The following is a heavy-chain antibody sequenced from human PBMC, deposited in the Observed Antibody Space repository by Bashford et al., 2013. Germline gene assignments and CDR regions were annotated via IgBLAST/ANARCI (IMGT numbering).Heavy chain of an antibody. CDR3: ARDAPVGSELGPGKYFDY. Sequence: SETLSLTCTVSGGSISSYYWSWIRQPPGEGDWSGLGISITVGAPTTTPPSRVESTISVDTSKNQFSLKLSSVTAADTAVYYCARDAPVGSELGPGKYFDYWGQGTLVTVSS. J-gene: IGHJ4*02. V-gene: IGHV4-59*01. CDR1: GGSISSYY. CDR2: SITVGAP. D-gene: IGHD3-10*01.